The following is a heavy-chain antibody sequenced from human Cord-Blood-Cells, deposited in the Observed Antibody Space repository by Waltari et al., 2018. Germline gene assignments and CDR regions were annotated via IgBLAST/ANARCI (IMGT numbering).Heavy chain of an antibody. V-gene: IGHV4-34*01. CDR3: ARGDDNFLTGFWY. D-gene: IGHD3-9*01. CDR2: INHSGST. CDR1: GGYFSGYY. Sequence: QVQLQQWGAGLLKPSETLSLTCAVSGGYFSGYYWSWIRQPPGKGLEWIGEINHSGSTNYNPSLKSRVTISVDTSKNQFSLKLSSVTAADTAVYYCARGDDNFLTGFWYWGQGTLVTVSS. J-gene: IGHJ4*02.